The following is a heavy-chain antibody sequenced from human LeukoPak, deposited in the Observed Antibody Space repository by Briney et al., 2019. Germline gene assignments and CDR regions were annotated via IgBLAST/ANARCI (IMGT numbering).Heavy chain of an antibody. CDR1: GYSISSGYY. D-gene: IGHD3-9*01. V-gene: IGHV4-38-2*01. CDR2: IYHSGST. Sequence: SETLSLTCAVSGYSISSGYYWGWIRQPPGKGLEWIGSIYHSGSTYYNPSLKSRVTISVDTSKNQFSLKLSSVTAADTAVYYCARRAQRYFDWLPRCYFDYWGQGTLVTVSS. J-gene: IGHJ4*02. CDR3: ARRAQRYFDWLPRCYFDY.